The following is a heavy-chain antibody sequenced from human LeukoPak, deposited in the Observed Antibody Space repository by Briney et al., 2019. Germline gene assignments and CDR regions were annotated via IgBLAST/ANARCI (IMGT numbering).Heavy chain of an antibody. CDR2: IYYSGST. Sequence: SETLSLTCTVSGGSISSGGYYWSWIRQHPGKGLEWIGYIYYSGSTYYNPSLKSRVTISVDTSKNQFSLKLSSVTAADTAVYYCARGVDYGDSIYYYYGMDVWGQGTTGTVSS. D-gene: IGHD4-17*01. J-gene: IGHJ6*02. CDR3: ARGVDYGDSIYYYYGMDV. CDR1: GGSISSGGYY. V-gene: IGHV4-31*03.